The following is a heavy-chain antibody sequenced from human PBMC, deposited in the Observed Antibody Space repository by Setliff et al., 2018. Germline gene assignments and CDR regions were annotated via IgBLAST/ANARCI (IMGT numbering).Heavy chain of an antibody. J-gene: IGHJ3*02. D-gene: IGHD5-12*01. Sequence: GGSLRLSCAASGFTFSSYAMSWVRQAPGKGLEWVSVIYSGGSSTYYADSVKGRFTISRDNAKNSLYLQMNSLRADDTAVYYCARSEANGGHDPFDIWGQGTMVTVSS. CDR2: IYSGGSST. CDR3: ARSEANGGHDPFDI. CDR1: GFTFSSYA. V-gene: IGHV3-23*03.